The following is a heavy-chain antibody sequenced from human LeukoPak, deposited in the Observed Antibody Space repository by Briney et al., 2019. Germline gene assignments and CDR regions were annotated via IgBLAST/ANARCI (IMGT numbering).Heavy chain of an antibody. CDR3: AKGPMEWELLSGLAFDI. D-gene: IGHD1-26*01. V-gene: IGHV3-23*01. Sequence: GGSLRLSCAASGFTFSSYVMSWVRQAPGKGLGWVSAISGSGGSTYYADSVKGRFTISRDNSKNTLYLQMNSLRAEDTAVYYCAKGPMEWELLSGLAFDIWGQGTMVTVSS. CDR1: GFTFSSYV. J-gene: IGHJ3*02. CDR2: ISGSGGST.